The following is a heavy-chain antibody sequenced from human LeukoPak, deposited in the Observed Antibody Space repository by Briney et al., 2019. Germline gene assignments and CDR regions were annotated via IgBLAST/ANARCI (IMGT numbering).Heavy chain of an antibody. D-gene: IGHD3-3*01. J-gene: IGHJ6*02. Sequence: GGSLRLSCAASEFTCSSYNMNWVRQAPGKGLEWVAIISFDGGNKYYADSVKGRFTISRDNSKNTMYLQMNSLRGEDTAVYYCAKAAYDFWSGYSSGSMDVWGQGTTVTVSS. CDR1: EFTCSSYN. V-gene: IGHV3-30*18. CDR2: ISFDGGNK. CDR3: AKAAYDFWSGYSSGSMDV.